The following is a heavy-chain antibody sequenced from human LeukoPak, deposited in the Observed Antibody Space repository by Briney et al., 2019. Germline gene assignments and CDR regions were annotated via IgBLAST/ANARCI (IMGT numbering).Heavy chain of an antibody. V-gene: IGHV1-69*05. CDR2: IIPIFGTA. CDR1: GGTLSNYA. CDR3: AGRYGSETYYSFDY. Sequence: SVKVSCKASGGTLSNYAISWVRQAPGQGLEWMGRIIPIFGTANYAQKFQGRVTITTDESTSAAYMELSGLRSEDTAVYYCAGRYGSETYYSFDYWGQGTLVTVSS. D-gene: IGHD3-10*01. J-gene: IGHJ4*02.